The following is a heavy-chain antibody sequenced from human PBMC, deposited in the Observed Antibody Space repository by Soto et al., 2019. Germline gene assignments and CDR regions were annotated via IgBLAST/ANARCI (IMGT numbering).Heavy chain of an antibody. Sequence: QVQLQQWGAGLLKPSETLSLTCAVYGGSFSGYYWSWIRQPPGKGLEWIGEINHSGSTNYNPSLKSRDTISVDTSKNQFSLKLSSVTAADTAVYYCARARGSGSYYVYWGQGTLVTVSS. CDR2: INHSGST. J-gene: IGHJ4*02. V-gene: IGHV4-34*01. CDR1: GGSFSGYY. D-gene: IGHD3-10*01. CDR3: ARARGSGSYYVY.